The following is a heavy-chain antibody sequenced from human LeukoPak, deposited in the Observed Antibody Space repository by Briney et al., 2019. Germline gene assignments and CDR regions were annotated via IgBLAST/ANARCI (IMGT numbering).Heavy chain of an antibody. J-gene: IGHJ4*02. Sequence: TGGSLRLSCAASGFTFSSYEMHWVRQAPGKGLEWVSYISSSDSTIYYADSVKGRFTISRDNAKNSLYLQMNSLKTEDTAVYYCTRTYYYDSSPLSIWGQGTLVTVSS. CDR3: TRTYYYDSSPLSI. V-gene: IGHV3-48*03. CDR1: GFTFSSYE. D-gene: IGHD3-22*01. CDR2: ISSSDSTI.